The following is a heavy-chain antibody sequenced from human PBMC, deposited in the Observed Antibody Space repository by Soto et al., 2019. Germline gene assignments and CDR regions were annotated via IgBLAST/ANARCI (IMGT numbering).Heavy chain of an antibody. CDR3: ATYRGYSYAFDY. D-gene: IGHD5-18*01. Sequence: QVQLQESGPGLVKPSQTLSLTCTVSGGSIRTGDYYWSWIRQPPGKGLEWIGYIYYTGNTYYNSSLKSRGTISVDTSKNQFSLKLNSVTAADPAVYYCATYRGYSYAFDYWGQGTLVTVSS. V-gene: IGHV4-30-4*01. CDR1: GGSIRTGDYY. CDR2: IYYTGNT. J-gene: IGHJ4*02.